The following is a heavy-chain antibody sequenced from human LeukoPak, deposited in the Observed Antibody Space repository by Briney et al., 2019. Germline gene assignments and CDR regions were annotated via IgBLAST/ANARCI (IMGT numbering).Heavy chain of an antibody. Sequence: GGSLRLSCAASGFTFSNAWMSWVRQAPGKGLEWVGRIKSKTDGGTTDYAAPVKGRFTISRDDSKNTLYLQMNSLKTEDTAVYYCTTDLQAEDIAVVPADYWGQGTLVTVSS. CDR2: IKSKTDGGTT. V-gene: IGHV3-15*01. D-gene: IGHD2-2*01. CDR1: GFTFSNAW. CDR3: TTDLQAEDIAVVPADY. J-gene: IGHJ4*02.